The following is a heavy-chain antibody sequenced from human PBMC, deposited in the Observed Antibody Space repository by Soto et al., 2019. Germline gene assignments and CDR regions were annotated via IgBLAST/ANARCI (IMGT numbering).Heavy chain of an antibody. Sequence: ESGGGVVQPGRSLRLSWAASGFTFSTYGMHWVRQPPGKGLEWVAVISSDGKSEHYADPVKGRFSISRDNSKNTLSLQMNSLRVEDTAVYYCAKTITTYSGDSRGRGALVDYWGQGTLVTVSS. CDR1: GFTFSTYG. J-gene: IGHJ4*02. CDR2: ISSDGKSE. CDR3: AKTITTYSGDSRGRGALVDY. D-gene: IGHD3-22*01. V-gene: IGHV3-30*18.